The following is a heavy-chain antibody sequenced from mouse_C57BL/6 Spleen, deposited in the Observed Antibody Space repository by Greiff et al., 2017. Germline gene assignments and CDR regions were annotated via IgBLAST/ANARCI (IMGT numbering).Heavy chain of an antibody. J-gene: IGHJ3*01. D-gene: IGHD1-1*01. CDR3: AGLLPWFAY. Sequence: QVQLQQSGPELVRPGVSVKISCKGSGYTFTDYAMHWVKQSHAKSLEWIGVISTYYGDASYNQKLKDKATMTVDKSSSTAYMELARLTSEDSAVYYCAGLLPWFAYWGQGTLVTVSA. CDR1: GYTFTDYA. CDR2: ISTYYGDA. V-gene: IGHV1-67*01.